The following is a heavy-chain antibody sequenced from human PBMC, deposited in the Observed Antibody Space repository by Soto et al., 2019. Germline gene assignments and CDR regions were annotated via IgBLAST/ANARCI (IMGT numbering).Heavy chain of an antibody. CDR2: IIPIFGTA. CDR1: GGTFSSYA. J-gene: IGHJ6*02. Sequence: SVKVSCKASGGTFSSYAISWVRQAPGQGLEWMGGIIPIFGTANYAQKFQGRVTITADESTSTAYMELSSLRSEDTAVYYCARGMIVVDPLVLRAAFPYYYYGMDVWGQGTTVTVSS. D-gene: IGHD3-22*01. V-gene: IGHV1-69*13. CDR3: ARGMIVVDPLVLRAAFPYYYYGMDV.